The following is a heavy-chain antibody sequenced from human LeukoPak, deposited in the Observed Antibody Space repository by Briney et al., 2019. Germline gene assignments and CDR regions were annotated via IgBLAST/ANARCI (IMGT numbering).Heavy chain of an antibody. Sequence: SETLSLTCNVSGGSISGSSYYWGWIRQPPGKGLEWIGEIYHSGSTNYNPSLKSRVTISVDKSKNQFSLKLSSVTAADTAVYYCARESYSSGWYVLYWGQGTLVTVSS. J-gene: IGHJ4*02. CDR2: IYHSGST. V-gene: IGHV4-39*07. CDR3: ARESYSSGWYVLY. D-gene: IGHD6-19*01. CDR1: GGSISGSSYY.